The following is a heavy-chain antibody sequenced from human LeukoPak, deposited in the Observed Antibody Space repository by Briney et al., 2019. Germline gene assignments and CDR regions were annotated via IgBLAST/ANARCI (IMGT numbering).Heavy chain of an antibody. V-gene: IGHV6-1*01. D-gene: IGHD6-19*01. J-gene: IGHJ4*02. CDR1: GDSVSRNNAG. CDR3: VRGQWNSIYYFDS. CDR2: TYYRSKFYT. Sequence: SQTLSLICAISGDSVSRNNAGWNWIRQSPSRGLEWLGRTYYRSKFYTEYAVSVQSRITIDPDTSRNQVSLQLNSVTPEDTAIYYCVRGQWNSIYYFDSWGQGTLVTVSS.